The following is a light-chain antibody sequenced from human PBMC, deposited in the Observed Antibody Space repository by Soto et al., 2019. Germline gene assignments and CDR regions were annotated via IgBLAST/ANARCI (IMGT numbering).Light chain of an antibody. CDR2: DAA. Sequence: DIQMTQSPSSLFASVGDRATITCPASQDISNFLNWYQQNPVKAPKLLIYDAANLQSGVPSRFSGRGSGTDFTFTISSLQPEDIATYYCQQYDNLPITFGQGTRLDIK. CDR1: QDISNF. J-gene: IGKJ5*01. V-gene: IGKV1-33*01. CDR3: QQYDNLPIT.